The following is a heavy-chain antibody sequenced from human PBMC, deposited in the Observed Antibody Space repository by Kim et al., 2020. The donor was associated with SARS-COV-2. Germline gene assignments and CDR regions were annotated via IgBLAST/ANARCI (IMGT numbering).Heavy chain of an antibody. Sequence: SVKVSCKASGGTFSSYAISWVRQAPGQGLEWMGGIIPIFGTANYAQKFQGRVTITADESTSTAYMELSSLRSEDTAVYYCASSGSYLLDNWFDPWGQGTLVTVSS. D-gene: IGHD1-26*01. CDR3: ASSGSYLLDNWFDP. J-gene: IGHJ5*02. V-gene: IGHV1-69*13. CDR2: IIPIFGTA. CDR1: GGTFSSYA.